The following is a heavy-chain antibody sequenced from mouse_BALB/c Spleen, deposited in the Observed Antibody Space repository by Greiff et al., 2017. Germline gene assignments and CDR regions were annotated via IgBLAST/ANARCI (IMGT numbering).Heavy chain of an antibody. CDR3: ARGRYDEGYAMDY. V-gene: IGHV5-17*02. D-gene: IGHD2-14*01. CDR1: GFTFSSFG. J-gene: IGHJ4*01. Sequence: EVQRVESGGGLVQPGGSRKLSCAASGFTFSSFGMHWVRQAPEKGLEWVAYISSGSSTIYYADTVKGRFTISRDNPKNTLFLQMTSLRSEDTAMYYCARGRYDEGYAMDYWGQGTSVTVSS. CDR2: ISSGSSTI.